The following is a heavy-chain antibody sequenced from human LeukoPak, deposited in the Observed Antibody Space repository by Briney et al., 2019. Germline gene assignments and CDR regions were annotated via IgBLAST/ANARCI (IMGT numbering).Heavy chain of an antibody. V-gene: IGHV3-21*01. Sequence: GGSLRLSCAASGFPFNLYGMTWVRQAPGKGLEWVSLISGLNNDMYYADSVKGRFTISRDNAKNSLYLQMNSLRAEDTAVYYCARDSAPLWFGELLFSEFQHWGQGTLVTVSS. J-gene: IGHJ1*01. D-gene: IGHD3-10*01. CDR3: ARDSAPLWFGELLFSEFQH. CDR2: ISGLNNDM. CDR1: GFPFNLYG.